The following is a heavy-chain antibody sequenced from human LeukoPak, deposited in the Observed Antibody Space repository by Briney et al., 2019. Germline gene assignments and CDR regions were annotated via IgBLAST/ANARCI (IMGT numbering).Heavy chain of an antibody. J-gene: IGHJ4*02. Sequence: SETLSLTCTVSGASIISGGSNWGWIRQPPGEGLEWIGSVYYSGSTNYNPSLKSRVTISVDTSKNQFSLKLSSVTAADTAVYYCARGHGSTSLLGSIFDYWGQGTLVTVSS. CDR1: GASIISGGSN. CDR3: ARGHGSTSLLGSIFDY. V-gene: IGHV4-39*07. CDR2: VYYSGST. D-gene: IGHD2-2*01.